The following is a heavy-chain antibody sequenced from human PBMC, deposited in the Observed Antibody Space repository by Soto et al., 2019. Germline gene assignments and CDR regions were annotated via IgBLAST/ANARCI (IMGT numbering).Heavy chain of an antibody. CDR3: AKDPRGIVGAGAWLDS. Sequence: LRLSCAASGFSFSSYAIHWVRQAPGKGLEWVAVISYDGSDMYYGDSVKSRFTISRDNSNNTLYLQMSSLRPDDTALYYCAKDPRGIVGAGAWLDSWGQGTLVTVSS. CDR1: GFSFSSYA. V-gene: IGHV3-30*18. D-gene: IGHD1-26*01. CDR2: ISYDGSDM. J-gene: IGHJ4*02.